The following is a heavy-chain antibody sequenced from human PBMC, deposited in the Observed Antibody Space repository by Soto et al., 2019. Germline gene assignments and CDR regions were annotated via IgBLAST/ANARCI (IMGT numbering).Heavy chain of an antibody. J-gene: IGHJ4*02. D-gene: IGHD3-3*01. CDR3: AHRVLRAVFGLVTTTAIYFNF. Sequence: QITLNESGPTVVKPTETLTLTCTVSGFSLTTSGVGVGGVRQSPGKAPKWLAVIYWDDDKRYSTSLKSRLTITKDTYKSQVVLTMANVDPADTASYYCAHRVLRAVFGLVTTTAIYFNFWGQGTPVVVSS. CDR1: GFSLTTSGVG. CDR2: IYWDDDK. V-gene: IGHV2-5*02.